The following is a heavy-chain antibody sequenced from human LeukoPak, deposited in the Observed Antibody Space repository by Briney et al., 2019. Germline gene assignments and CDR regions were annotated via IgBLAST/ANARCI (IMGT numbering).Heavy chain of an antibody. CDR3: ARDTSGYSGYDSGFDY. CDR1: GFTFSSYG. J-gene: IGHJ4*02. D-gene: IGHD5-12*01. V-gene: IGHV3-33*01. CDR2: IWYDGSNK. Sequence: GGSLRLSCAASGFTFSSYGMHWVRQAPGKGLEWVAVIWYDGSNKYYADSVKGRFTISRDNSKNTLYLQMNSLRAEDTAVYHCARDTSGYSGYDSGFDYWGQGTLVTVSS.